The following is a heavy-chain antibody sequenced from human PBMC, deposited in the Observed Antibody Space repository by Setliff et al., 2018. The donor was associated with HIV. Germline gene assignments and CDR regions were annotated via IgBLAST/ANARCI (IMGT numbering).Heavy chain of an antibody. Sequence: SETLSLTCTVSGGSISSHYWTWIRQPPGKGLEWIGYISYSGSTNYNPSLKSRVTISVDTSKNQFSLKLSSVTASDTAVYYCARSPERGYDSDWFDPWGQGTLVTV. V-gene: IGHV4-59*11. CDR1: GGSISSHY. CDR3: ARSPERGYDSDWFDP. CDR2: ISYSGST. J-gene: IGHJ5*02. D-gene: IGHD5-12*01.